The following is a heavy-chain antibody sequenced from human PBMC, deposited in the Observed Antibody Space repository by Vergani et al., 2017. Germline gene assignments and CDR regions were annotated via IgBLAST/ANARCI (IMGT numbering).Heavy chain of an antibody. V-gene: IGHV4-59*01. CDR3: ARYSLGSGSHYYYGMDV. J-gene: IGHJ6*02. CDR2: IYYSGST. Sequence: QVQLQESGPGLVKPSETLSLTCTGSGGSISSYYWSWIRQPPGKGLEWIGYIYYSGSTNYNPSLKSRVTISVETSKNQFSLKLSSVTAADTAVYYCARYSLGSGSHYYYGMDVWGQGTTVTVSS. D-gene: IGHD3-22*01. CDR1: GGSISSYY.